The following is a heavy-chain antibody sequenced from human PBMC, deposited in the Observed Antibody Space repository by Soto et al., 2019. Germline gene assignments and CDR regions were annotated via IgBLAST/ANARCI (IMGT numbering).Heavy chain of an antibody. CDR2: IKQDGSEK. D-gene: IGHD2-15*01. Sequence: GGSLRLSCAASGFTFSSYWMSWVRQAPGKGLEWVANIKQDGSEKYYVDSVKGRFTISRDNAKNSLYLQMNSLRAEDTAVYYCARAGWDNCSGGSCNAAKDTGFDYWGQGTLVTVSS. J-gene: IGHJ4*02. CDR3: ARAGWDNCSGGSCNAAKDTGFDY. CDR1: GFTFSSYW. V-gene: IGHV3-7*01.